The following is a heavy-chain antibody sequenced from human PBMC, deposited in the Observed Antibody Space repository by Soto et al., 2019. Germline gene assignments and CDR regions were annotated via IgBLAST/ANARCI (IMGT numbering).Heavy chain of an antibody. CDR1: EYRFTSYW. CDR2: IYPGDSDT. CDR3: ARRVQLGDYAMDG. J-gene: IGHJ6*02. Sequence: WESLKISCNVSEYRFTSYWIGLVRQMPANGLEWMGIIYPGDSDTRYSPSFQGQVTISADKSISTAYLQWSSLKASDTAMYYCARRVQLGDYAMDGWGQGNPVIVT. D-gene: IGHD6-6*01. V-gene: IGHV5-51*01.